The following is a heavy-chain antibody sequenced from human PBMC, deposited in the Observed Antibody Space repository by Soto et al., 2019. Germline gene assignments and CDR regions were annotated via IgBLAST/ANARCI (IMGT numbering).Heavy chain of an antibody. Sequence: GGSLRLSCAASGFTFSSYAMSWVRQAPGKGLEWVSAISGSGGSTYYADSVKGRFTISRDNSKNTLYLQMNSLRAEDTAVYYCAKDRSTDCSGGSCYFRAYDLWGRGTLVTVSS. CDR2: ISGSGGST. CDR3: AKDRSTDCSGGSCYFRAYDL. V-gene: IGHV3-23*01. CDR1: GFTFSSYA. D-gene: IGHD2-15*01. J-gene: IGHJ2*01.